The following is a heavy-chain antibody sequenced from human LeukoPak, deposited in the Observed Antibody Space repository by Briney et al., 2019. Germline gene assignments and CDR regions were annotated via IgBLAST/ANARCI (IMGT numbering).Heavy chain of an antibody. D-gene: IGHD7-27*01. Sequence: AGRSLRLTCAASGFTFSSYAMHWVRQAPGKGLEWVAVISYDGSNKYYADSVKGRFTISRDNSKNTLYLQMNSLRAEDTAVYYCARSPGPFDYWGQETLVTVSS. CDR3: ARSPGPFDY. CDR2: ISYDGSNK. V-gene: IGHV3-30-3*01. CDR1: GFTFSSYA. J-gene: IGHJ4*02.